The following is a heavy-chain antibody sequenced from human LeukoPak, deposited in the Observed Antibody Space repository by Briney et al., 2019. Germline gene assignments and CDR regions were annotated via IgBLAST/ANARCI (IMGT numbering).Heavy chain of an antibody. J-gene: IGHJ4*02. CDR3: ARDRYYDILTGHTSFDY. CDR2: IIPIFGTA. Sequence: GSSVKVSCKASGGTFSSYAISWVRQAPGQGLEWMGGIIPIFGTANYAQKFRGRVTITADKSTRTAYMELSSLRSEDTAVYYCARDRYYDILTGHTSFDYWGQGTLVTVSS. D-gene: IGHD3-9*01. CDR1: GGTFSSYA. V-gene: IGHV1-69*06.